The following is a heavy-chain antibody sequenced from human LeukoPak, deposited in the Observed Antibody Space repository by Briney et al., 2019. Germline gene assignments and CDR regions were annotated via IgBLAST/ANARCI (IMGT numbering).Heavy chain of an antibody. CDR2: ITPMFGTS. CDR1: GGSFRSFS. J-gene: IGHJ4*02. D-gene: IGHD6-19*01. Sequence: SVKVSCKASGGSFRSFSISWVRQAPGQGLVWMGNITPMFGTSHYAQRFQGRVTFTADESTTPAYMELNRLTSEDTAVYYCTVSPSGFYWGLDYWGQGSLVTVSS. V-gene: IGHV1-69*13. CDR3: TVSPSGFYWGLDY.